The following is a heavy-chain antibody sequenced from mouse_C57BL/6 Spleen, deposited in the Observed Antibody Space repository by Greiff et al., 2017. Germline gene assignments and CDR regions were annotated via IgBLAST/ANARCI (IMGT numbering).Heavy chain of an antibody. CDR1: GFTFSDYG. CDR3: ARPGVDYFDY. J-gene: IGHJ2*01. Sequence: EVQLVESGGGLVKPGGSLKLSCAASGFTFSDYGMHWVRQAPEKGLEWDAYISSGSSTIYYADTVKGRFTISRDNAKNTLFLQMTSLRSEDTAMYYCARPGVDYFDYWGQGTTLTVSS. V-gene: IGHV5-17*01. CDR2: ISSGSSTI.